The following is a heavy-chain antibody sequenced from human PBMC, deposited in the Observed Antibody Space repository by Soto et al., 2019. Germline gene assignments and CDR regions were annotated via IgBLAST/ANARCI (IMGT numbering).Heavy chain of an antibody. CDR1: GGSISSSSYY. CDR2: IYYSGST. V-gene: IGHV4-39*01. Sequence: LSLTCTVSGGSISSSSYYWGWIRQPPGKGLEWIGNIYYSGSTYYNPSLKSRVTISVDTSKNQFSLKLSSVTAADTAVYYCARSMGYYYYGMDVWGQGTTVTVSS. D-gene: IGHD2-8*01. J-gene: IGHJ6*02. CDR3: ARSMGYYYYGMDV.